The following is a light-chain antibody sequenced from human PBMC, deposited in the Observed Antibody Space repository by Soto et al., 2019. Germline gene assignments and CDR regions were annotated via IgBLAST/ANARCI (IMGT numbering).Light chain of an antibody. CDR3: CSYAGSSTSLYV. J-gene: IGLJ1*01. CDR1: SSDVGSYNL. CDR2: EGS. V-gene: IGLV2-23*01. Sequence: QSALTQPASVSGSPGQSITISCTGTSSDVGSYNLVSWYQQHPGKAPKLMIYEGSKRPSLVSNRFSGSKSGNTASLTISGLQAEDEADYYCCSYAGSSTSLYVFGTGTKVTVL.